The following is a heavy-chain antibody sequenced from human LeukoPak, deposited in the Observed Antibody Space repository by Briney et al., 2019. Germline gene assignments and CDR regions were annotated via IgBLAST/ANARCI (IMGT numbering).Heavy chain of an antibody. CDR2: ISSSSSYI. J-gene: IGHJ4*02. V-gene: IGHV3-21*01. CDR3: ARDYGDYGGLGY. CDR1: GFTFSSYS. Sequence: PGGSLRLSCAASGFTFSSYSMNWVRQAPGKGLEWVSSISSSSSYIYYADSVKGRFTTSRDNAKNSLYLQMNSLRAEDTAVYYCARDYGDYGGLGYWGQGTLVTVSS. D-gene: IGHD4-17*01.